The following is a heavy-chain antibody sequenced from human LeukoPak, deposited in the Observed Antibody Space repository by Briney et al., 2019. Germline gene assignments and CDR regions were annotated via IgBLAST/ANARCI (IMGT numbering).Heavy chain of an antibody. V-gene: IGHV3-30-3*01. CDR3: ARAGYCSGGSCYGKDY. CDR1: GFTFSSYA. D-gene: IGHD2-15*01. Sequence: GRSLRLSCAASGFTFSSYAMHWVRQAPGKGLEWVAVISYDGSNKHYADSVKGRFTISRDNSKNTLYLQMNSLRAEDTAVYYCARAGYCSGGSCYGKDYWGQGTLVTVSS. CDR2: ISYDGSNK. J-gene: IGHJ4*02.